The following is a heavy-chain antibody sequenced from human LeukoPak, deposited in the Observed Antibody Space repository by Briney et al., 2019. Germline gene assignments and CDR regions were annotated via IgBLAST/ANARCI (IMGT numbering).Heavy chain of an antibody. D-gene: IGHD3-3*01. CDR3: ARGEYYDFWSGYPGDYYYGMDV. V-gene: IGHV4-39*07. CDR1: GGSIRSSYYY. Sequence: PSETLSLTCTVSGGSIRSSYYYWGWIRQPPGRGLEWIVSIYDSGSTNYNPSLKSRVTISVDTPKNQFSLKLSSVTAADTAVYYCARGEYYDFWSGYPGDYYYGMDVWGQGTTVTVSS. J-gene: IGHJ6*02. CDR2: IYDSGST.